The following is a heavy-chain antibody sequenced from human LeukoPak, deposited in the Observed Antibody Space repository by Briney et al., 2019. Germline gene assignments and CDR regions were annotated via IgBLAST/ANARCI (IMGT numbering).Heavy chain of an antibody. D-gene: IGHD5-18*01. V-gene: IGHV3-30*02. Sequence: PGGSLRLSCAASGFTFSSYAMHWVRQAPGKGLEWVAFIRYDGSNKYYADSVKGRFTISRDNSKNTLYLQMNSLRAEDTAVYYCAKDQASTAMVQFDYWGQGTLVTVSS. CDR2: IRYDGSNK. CDR1: GFTFSSYA. CDR3: AKDQASTAMVQFDY. J-gene: IGHJ4*02.